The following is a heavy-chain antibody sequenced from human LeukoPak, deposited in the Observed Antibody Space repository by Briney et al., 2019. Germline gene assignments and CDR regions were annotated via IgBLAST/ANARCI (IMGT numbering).Heavy chain of an antibody. J-gene: IGHJ4*02. Sequence: GASVKVSCKASGGTFSSYAISWVRQAPGQGLEWMGGIIPIFGTANYAQKFQGRVTITADESTSTAYMELSSLRSEDTAVYYCARQGLAAEVSPFDYWGQGTLDTVSS. CDR1: GGTFSSYA. CDR3: ARQGLAAEVSPFDY. D-gene: IGHD6-13*01. CDR2: IIPIFGTA. V-gene: IGHV1-69*13.